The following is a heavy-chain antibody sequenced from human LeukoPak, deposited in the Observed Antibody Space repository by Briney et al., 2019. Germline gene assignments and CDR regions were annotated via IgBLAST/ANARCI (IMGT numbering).Heavy chain of an antibody. Sequence: GGSLRLSCAASGFIFSSYAMSWVRQAPGKGLEWVSAISGSGDSTYYADSVKGRFTISRDNSKNTLYLQMTSLRAEDTAVYYCAKGRAAFDYWGQGTLVTVSS. CDR3: AKGRAAFDY. V-gene: IGHV3-23*01. CDR2: ISGSGDST. CDR1: GFIFSSYA. D-gene: IGHD2-15*01. J-gene: IGHJ4*02.